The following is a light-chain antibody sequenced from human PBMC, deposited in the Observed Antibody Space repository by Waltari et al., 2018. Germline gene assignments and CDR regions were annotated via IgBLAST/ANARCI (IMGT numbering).Light chain of an antibody. CDR3: SSYISSSTLEL. V-gene: IGLV2-14*03. CDR2: DVS. Sequence: QSALTQPASVSGSPGQSITLSCPGTSSDVGAYNYVPWYQQHPGKAPKLIIFDVSNRPSGVSNRFSGSKSGNTASLTISGLQAEDEADYYCSSYISSSTLELFGGGTSLTVL. CDR1: SSDVGAYNY. J-gene: IGLJ2*01.